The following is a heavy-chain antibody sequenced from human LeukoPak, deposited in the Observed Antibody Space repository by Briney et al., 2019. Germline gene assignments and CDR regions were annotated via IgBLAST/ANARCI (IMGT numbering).Heavy chain of an antibody. J-gene: IGHJ5*02. V-gene: IGHV1-2*02. Sequence: GASVKVSCKTSGYSFTDYYMYRVRQAPGQGLEWMGWINPNSGGTSSAQTFQGRVTITRDTSITTVYMEVSWLTSDDTDIYYCARADRLHGGPYLIGPWGQGTLVTVSS. CDR1: GYSFTDYY. CDR3: ARADRLHGGPYLIGP. D-gene: IGHD2-21*01. CDR2: INPNSGGT.